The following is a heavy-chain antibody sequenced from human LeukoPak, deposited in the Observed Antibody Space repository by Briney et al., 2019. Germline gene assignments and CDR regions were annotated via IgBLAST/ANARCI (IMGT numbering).Heavy chain of an antibody. CDR2: INHGGNT. CDR1: GGSFSDFY. Sequence: SETLSLTCAVYGGSFSDFYWSWIRQPPGEGLEWIGEINHGGNTNYNPSLESRLTISIDTSKNQFSLKLSSVTAADTAVYYCARGDSIAVARYYFDYWGQGALVTVSA. CDR3: ARGDSIAVARYYFDY. D-gene: IGHD6-19*01. V-gene: IGHV4-34*01. J-gene: IGHJ4*02.